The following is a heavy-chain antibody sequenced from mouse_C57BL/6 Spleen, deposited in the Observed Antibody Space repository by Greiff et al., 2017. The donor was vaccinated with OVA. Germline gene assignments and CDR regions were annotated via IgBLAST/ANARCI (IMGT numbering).Heavy chain of an antibody. V-gene: IGHV1-69*01. CDR1: GYTFTSYW. J-gene: IGHJ2*01. CDR3: AFSMVTTGPDY. Sequence: QVQLQQPGAELVMPGASVKLSCKASGYTFTSYWMHWVKQRPGQGLEWIGEIDPSDSYTNYNQKFKGKSTLTVDKSSSTAYMQLSSLTSEDSAVYYCAFSMVTTGPDYWGQGTTLTVSS. D-gene: IGHD2-2*01. CDR2: IDPSDSYT.